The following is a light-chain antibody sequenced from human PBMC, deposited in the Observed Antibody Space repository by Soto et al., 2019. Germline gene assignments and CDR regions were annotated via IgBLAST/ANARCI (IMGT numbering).Light chain of an antibody. Sequence: QPVLTQSSSASASLGSSVKLTCTLSSGHSSYIIAWHQQQPGNAPRYLMKLEGSGSYNQGSGVPDRFSGSSSGADRYLTISNLQFEDEADYYCETWDSNTHTVFGGGTKLTVL. CDR2: LEGSGSY. V-gene: IGLV4-60*02. CDR1: SGHSSYI. CDR3: ETWDSNTHTV. J-gene: IGLJ3*02.